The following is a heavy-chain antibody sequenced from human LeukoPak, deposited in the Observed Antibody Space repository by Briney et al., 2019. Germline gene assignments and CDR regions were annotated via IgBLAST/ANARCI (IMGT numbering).Heavy chain of an antibody. CDR1: GFTFSSYS. J-gene: IGHJ3*02. Sequence: PGGSLRLSCAASGFTFSSYSMNWVRQAPGKGLEWVSYISSSSTIYYADSVKGRFTISRDNAKNSLYLQMNSLRDEDTAVYYCARLGGARDFDIWGQGTMVTVSS. CDR2: ISSSSTI. V-gene: IGHV3-48*02. CDR3: ARLGGARDFDI. D-gene: IGHD1-26*01.